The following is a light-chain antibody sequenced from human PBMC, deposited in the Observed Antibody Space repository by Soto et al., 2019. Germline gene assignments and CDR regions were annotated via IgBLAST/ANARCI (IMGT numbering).Light chain of an antibody. CDR3: QQYGSSPPYT. CDR2: GSS. V-gene: IGKV3-20*01. CDR1: QTVSNNY. Sequence: EVVLTQSPGTLSMSPGERATLSCRASQTVSNNYLAWYRHKPGQSPKLLIFGSSDRATGIPDRFIGSGSGTDFTLTISRLEPEDFAVYYCQQYGSSPPYTFGQGTNLEIK. J-gene: IGKJ2*01.